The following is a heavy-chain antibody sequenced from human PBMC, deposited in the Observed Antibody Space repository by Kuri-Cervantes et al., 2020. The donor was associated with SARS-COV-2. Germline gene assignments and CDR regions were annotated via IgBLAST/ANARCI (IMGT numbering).Heavy chain of an antibody. Sequence: GESLKISCAASGFTFTDYWMSWVRQAPGKGLEWVGNVRPDGNSKGYVDAVKGRFTISRDNAKNSLYLQMDSLSAEDTAVYYCAKRPNQYGSGSNSYYYMDVWGKGSTVTVSS. CDR2: VRPDGNSK. CDR3: AKRPNQYGSGSNSYYYMDV. V-gene: IGHV3-7*03. CDR1: GFTFTDYW. J-gene: IGHJ6*03. D-gene: IGHD3-10*01.